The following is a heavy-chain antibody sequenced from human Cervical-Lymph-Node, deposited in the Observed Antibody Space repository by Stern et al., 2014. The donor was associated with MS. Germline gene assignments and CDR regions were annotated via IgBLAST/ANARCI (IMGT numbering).Heavy chain of an antibody. Sequence: QVQLVQSGAEVKKPGASVKVSCRASGYTFADYGITWVRQAPGQGLEWMAWISAYNDNTNYAQKFQDRIIMTTDTSTSTAYMELRSLRSDDTAVYYCARDQKVMTTVTDYWGQGTLVTVSS. CDR2: ISAYNDNT. CDR1: GYTFADYG. D-gene: IGHD4-17*01. V-gene: IGHV1-18*01. CDR3: ARDQKVMTTVTDY. J-gene: IGHJ4*02.